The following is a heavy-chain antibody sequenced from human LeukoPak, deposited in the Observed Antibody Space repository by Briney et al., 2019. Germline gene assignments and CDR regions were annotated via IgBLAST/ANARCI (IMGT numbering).Heavy chain of an antibody. CDR1: GGSISSNSYY. CDR2: IYYSGST. V-gene: IGHV4-39*01. D-gene: IGHD3-10*01. Sequence: PSETLSLTCTVSGGSISSNSYYWGRIRQPPGKGLEWIGSIYYSGSTYYNPSLKSRVTISVDTSKNQFSLKLSSVTAADTAVYYCARNRYYYGSGNYGVPNWFDPWGQGTLVTVSS. J-gene: IGHJ5*02. CDR3: ARNRYYYGSGNYGVPNWFDP.